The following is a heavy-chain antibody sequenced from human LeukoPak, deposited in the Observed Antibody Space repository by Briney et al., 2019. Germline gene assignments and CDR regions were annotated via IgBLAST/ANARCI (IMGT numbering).Heavy chain of an antibody. CDR3: ASMDYYDSSGAFDI. V-gene: IGHV4-39*07. Sequence: SETLSLTXTVSGGSISSSSYYWGRIRQPPGRGLEWIGSIYTSGSTNYNPSLKSRATISVNTSNNQFSLKLSSVTAADTAVYYCASMDYYDSSGAFDIWGQGTMVTVSS. CDR2: IYTSGST. D-gene: IGHD3-22*01. CDR1: GGSISSSSYY. J-gene: IGHJ3*02.